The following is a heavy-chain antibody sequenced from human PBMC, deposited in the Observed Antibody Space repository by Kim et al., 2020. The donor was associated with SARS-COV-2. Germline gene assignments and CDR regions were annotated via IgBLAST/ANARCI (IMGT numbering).Heavy chain of an antibody. Sequence: SPSFQGHVTISADKSISTAYLQWSSLKASDTAMYYCARHAAVVPYYYFDYWGQGTLVTVSS. D-gene: IGHD6-25*01. CDR3: ARHAAVVPYYYFDY. V-gene: IGHV5-10-1*01. J-gene: IGHJ4*02.